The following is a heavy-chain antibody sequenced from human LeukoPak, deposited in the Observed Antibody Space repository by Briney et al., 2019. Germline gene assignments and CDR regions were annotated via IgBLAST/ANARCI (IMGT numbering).Heavy chain of an antibody. V-gene: IGHV3-23*01. D-gene: IGHD1-26*01. CDR2: ISGSGGST. CDR1: GFTFSSYA. CDR3: AKSPPPINVGATIFDY. Sequence: GGSLRLSCAASGFTFSSYAMSWVRQAPGKGLEWVSAISGSGGSTYYADSVKGRFTISRDNSKNTLYLQMNSLRAEDTAVYYCAKSPPPINVGATIFDYWGQGTLVTVSS. J-gene: IGHJ4*02.